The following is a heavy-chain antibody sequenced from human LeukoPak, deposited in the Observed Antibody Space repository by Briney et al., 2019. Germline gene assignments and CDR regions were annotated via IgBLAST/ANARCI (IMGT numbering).Heavy chain of an antibody. CDR2: IKTDGSET. Sequence: GGSLRLSCAASGFSFSDHYMDWVRQAPGKGLEWVANIKTDGSETYYVDSVKGRFTISRDNAKNSLFLQMNSLRAEDTAIYYCVSAIRGSPIDYWGQGTLVSVPS. CDR1: GFSFSDHY. CDR3: VSAIRGSPIDY. V-gene: IGHV3-7*01. J-gene: IGHJ4*02. D-gene: IGHD3-10*01.